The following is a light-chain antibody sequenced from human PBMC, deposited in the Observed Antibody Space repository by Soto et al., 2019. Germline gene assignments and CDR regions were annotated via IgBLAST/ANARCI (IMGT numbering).Light chain of an antibody. CDR3: SSYTSSSSLV. Sequence: QSVLTQPASVSGSPGQSITISCTGTSSDVGDYNYVSWYQQQPGKAPKVMIYDVSNRPSGVSNRFSGSKSGNTASLTISGLEAEDEADYYSSSYTSSSSLVFGTGTQVTVL. V-gene: IGLV2-14*01. J-gene: IGLJ1*01. CDR1: SSDVGDYNY. CDR2: DVS.